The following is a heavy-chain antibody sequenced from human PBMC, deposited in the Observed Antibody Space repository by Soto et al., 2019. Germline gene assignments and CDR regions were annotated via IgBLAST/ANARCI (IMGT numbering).Heavy chain of an antibody. CDR3: ARGSSWYIDYYYYGMDV. J-gene: IGHJ6*02. V-gene: IGHV4-59*01. CDR1: GGSISSYY. D-gene: IGHD6-13*01. CDR2: IYYSGST. Sequence: SETLSLTCTVSGGSISSYYWSWIRQPPGKGLEWIGYIYYSGSTNYNPSLKSRVTISVDTSKNQFSLKLSSVTAADTAVYYCARGSSWYIDYYYYGMDVWGQGTTVTVSS.